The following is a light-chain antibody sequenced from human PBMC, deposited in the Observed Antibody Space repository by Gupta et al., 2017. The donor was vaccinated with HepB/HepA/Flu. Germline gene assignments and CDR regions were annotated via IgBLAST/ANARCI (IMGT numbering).Light chain of an antibody. J-gene: IGKJ1*01. CDR1: QSVTGSY. V-gene: IGKV3-20*01. Sequence: IVLTQSPGTLSLSPGERATLSCRASQSVTGSYLAWYQQKPGQAPRLLIYHASSRATGIPDRFGGSGYGTDFTLTISRLEPEDFAVYYCQQDGSSPLPFGQGTKVEIK. CDR3: QQDGSSPLP. CDR2: HAS.